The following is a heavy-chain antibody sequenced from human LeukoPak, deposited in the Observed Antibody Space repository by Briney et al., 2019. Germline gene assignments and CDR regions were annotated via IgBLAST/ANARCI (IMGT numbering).Heavy chain of an antibody. V-gene: IGHV3-30*18. D-gene: IGHD5-18*01. Sequence: GRSLRLSCAVSGFTFSSYGMHWVRQAPGKGLEWVAVISYDGSNKYYADSVKGRFTISRDNPKNTPYLQMNSLRTEDTAVYYCAKHRGYSYGSLGMDVWGQGTTVTVSS. CDR1: GFTFSSYG. J-gene: IGHJ6*02. CDR2: ISYDGSNK. CDR3: AKHRGYSYGSLGMDV.